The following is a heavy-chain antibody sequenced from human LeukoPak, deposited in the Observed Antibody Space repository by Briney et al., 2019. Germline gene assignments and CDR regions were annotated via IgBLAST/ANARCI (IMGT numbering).Heavy chain of an antibody. Sequence: QPGGSLRLSCAASGFTFSRYAMHWVRQAPGKGLEYVSAISDNGGSTYYANSVKGRFTISRDNSKNTLYLQMGSLRPEDMAVYYCARGANVIRYFDWLRGDLWGQGTMVTVSS. J-gene: IGHJ3*01. CDR2: ISDNGGST. CDR1: GFTFSRYA. CDR3: ARGANVIRYFDWLRGDL. D-gene: IGHD3-9*01. V-gene: IGHV3-64*01.